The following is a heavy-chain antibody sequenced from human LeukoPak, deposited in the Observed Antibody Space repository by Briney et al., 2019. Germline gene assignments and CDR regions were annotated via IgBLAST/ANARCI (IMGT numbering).Heavy chain of an antibody. CDR3: ARENVEMATGNAFDI. CDR2: INPSGGST. J-gene: IGHJ3*02. CDR1: GYTFTSYY. Sequence: ASVKVSCKASGYTFTSYYMHWVRQAPGRGLEWMGIINPSGGSTSYAQKFQGRVTMTRDTSTSTVYKELSSLRSEDTAVYYCARENVEMATGNAFDIWGQGTMVTVSS. V-gene: IGHV1-46*01. D-gene: IGHD5-24*01.